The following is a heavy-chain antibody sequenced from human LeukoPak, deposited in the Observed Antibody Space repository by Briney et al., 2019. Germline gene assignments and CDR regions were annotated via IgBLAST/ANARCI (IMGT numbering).Heavy chain of an antibody. Sequence: PGGSLRLSCAASGFTFSSYGMQWVRQAPGKGLVWVSCIFTDGTTTYYADSVKGRFTISRDNAKNTLYLQMNSLRAEDTAVYYSPRELPRKVTLDCCGQG. CDR1: GFTFSSYG. J-gene: IGHJ6*01. CDR2: IFTDGTTT. D-gene: IGHD2-21*01. CDR3: PRELPRKVTLDC. V-gene: IGHV3-74*01.